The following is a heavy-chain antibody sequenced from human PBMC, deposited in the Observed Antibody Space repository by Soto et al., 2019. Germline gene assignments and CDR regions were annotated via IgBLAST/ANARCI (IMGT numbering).Heavy chain of an antibody. CDR3: AESLAVATAFDY. Sequence: ASVKVSCKASGYTFTGYAMHWVRQAPGQRLEWMGWINAGNGNTKYSQKFQGRVTITRDTSASTAYMELSSLRSEDTAVYYCAESLAVATAFDYWGQGIQVTVSS. CDR2: INAGNGNT. D-gene: IGHD6-19*01. V-gene: IGHV1-3*01. J-gene: IGHJ4*02. CDR1: GYTFTGYA.